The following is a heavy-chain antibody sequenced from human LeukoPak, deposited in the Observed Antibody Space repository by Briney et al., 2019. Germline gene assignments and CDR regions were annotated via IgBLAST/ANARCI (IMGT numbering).Heavy chain of an antibody. CDR3: ASLAYGDYATTSDY. CDR2: ISSSSSYI. D-gene: IGHD4-17*01. V-gene: IGHV3-21*01. J-gene: IGHJ4*02. CDR1: GFTFSSYS. Sequence: GRSLRLSCAASGFTFSSYSMNWVRQAPGKGLEWVSSISSSSSYIYYADSVKGRFTISRDNAKNSLYLQMNSLRAEDTAVYYCASLAYGDYATTSDYWGQGTLVTVSS.